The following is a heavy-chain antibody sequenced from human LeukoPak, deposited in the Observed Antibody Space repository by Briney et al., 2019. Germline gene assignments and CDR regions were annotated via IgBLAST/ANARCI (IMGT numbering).Heavy chain of an antibody. D-gene: IGHD6-13*01. CDR2: IYWNDDK. Sequence: SGPTLVNPTQTLTLTCTFSGFSLSTSGVGVGWIRQPPGKALEWLALIYWNDDKRYSPSLKSRLTITKDTSKNQVVLTMTNMDPVDTATYYCAHRGGAAAGNNPFAPWGQGTLVTVSS. V-gene: IGHV2-5*01. J-gene: IGHJ5*02. CDR3: AHRGGAAAGNNPFAP. CDR1: GFSLSTSGVG.